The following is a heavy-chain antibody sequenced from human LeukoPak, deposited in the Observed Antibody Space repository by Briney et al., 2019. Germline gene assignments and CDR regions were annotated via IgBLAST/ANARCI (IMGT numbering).Heavy chain of an antibody. CDR2: ISYDGSNK. Sequence: GGALRLSCAASGFTFSSYAMHWVRQAPGKGLEWVAVISYDGSNKYYADSVKGRFTISRDNSKNTLYLQMNSLRAEDTAVYYCARADYYVFDYWGQGTLVTVSS. CDR3: ARADYYVFDY. V-gene: IGHV3-30-3*01. J-gene: IGHJ4*02. D-gene: IGHD3-10*02. CDR1: GFTFSSYA.